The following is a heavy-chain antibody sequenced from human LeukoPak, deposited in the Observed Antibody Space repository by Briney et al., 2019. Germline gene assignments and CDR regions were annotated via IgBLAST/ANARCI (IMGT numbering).Heavy chain of an antibody. Sequence: SVKVSCKASGGTFSSYAISWVRQAPGQGREWMGRIIPILGIANYAQKFQGRVTITADKSTSTAYMELSSLRSEDTAVYYCARDEVPRDYYYYGMDVWGQGTTVTVSS. CDR2: IIPILGIA. CDR3: ARDEVPRDYYYYGMDV. V-gene: IGHV1-69*04. CDR1: GGTFSSYA. J-gene: IGHJ6*02. D-gene: IGHD1-1*01.